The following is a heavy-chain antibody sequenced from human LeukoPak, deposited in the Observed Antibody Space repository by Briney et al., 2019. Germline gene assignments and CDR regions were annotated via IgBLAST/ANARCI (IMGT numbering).Heavy chain of an antibody. V-gene: IGHV3-11*04. Sequence: PGGSLRLSCAASGFTFSDYYMSWIRQAPGKGLEWVSYISSSGSTIYYADSVKGRFTISRDNAKNSLYLQMNSLRAEDTAVYYCARVYDSSGYYPQHFDYWGQGTLVTVSS. CDR1: GFTFSDYY. D-gene: IGHD3-22*01. CDR2: ISSSGSTI. CDR3: ARVYDSSGYYPQHFDY. J-gene: IGHJ4*02.